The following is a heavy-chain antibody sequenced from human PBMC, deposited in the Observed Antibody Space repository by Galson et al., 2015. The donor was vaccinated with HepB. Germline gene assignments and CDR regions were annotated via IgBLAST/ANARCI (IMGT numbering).Heavy chain of an antibody. J-gene: IGHJ2*01. V-gene: IGHV3-30*02. CDR3: AKGAGTVTFYWYFDL. CDR2: IRYDGSNK. D-gene: IGHD4-17*01. CDR1: GFTFSSYG. Sequence: SLRLSCAASGFTFSSYGMHWVRQAPGKGLEWVVFIRYDGSNKYYADSVKGRFTISRDNSKNTLYLQMNSLRAEDTAVYYCAKGAGTVTFYWYFDLWGRGTLVTVSS.